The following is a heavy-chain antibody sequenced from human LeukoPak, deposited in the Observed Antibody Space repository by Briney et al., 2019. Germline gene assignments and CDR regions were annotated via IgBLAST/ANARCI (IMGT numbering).Heavy chain of an antibody. CDR1: GFTFSSYG. CDR3: ARVRAGYCTSTSCYTGMDV. CDR2: ISYDGSNE. J-gene: IGHJ6*02. Sequence: GGSLRLSCAASGFTFSSYGMHWVRQAPVKGLEWVALISYDGSNEYYADSVRGRFTISRDNSKFTLYMQMNSLRAEDTAVYYCARVRAGYCTSTSCYTGMDVWGQGTTVTVSS. V-gene: IGHV3-30*03. D-gene: IGHD2-2*01.